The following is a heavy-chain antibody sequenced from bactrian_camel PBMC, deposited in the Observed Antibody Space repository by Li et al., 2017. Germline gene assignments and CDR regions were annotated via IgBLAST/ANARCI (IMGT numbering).Heavy chain of an antibody. V-gene: IGHV3S55*01. Sequence: HVQLVESGGGSVQAGGSLKLTCVASGNAFTCAMGWYRQAPGQERVLVTSISGDGSTYYTDSVKGRFTISVDKAKKTLYLQMDSLKVEDSAMYYCAADDMGPSCLSVLPGLKRDYFGYWGQGTQVTVS. CDR3: AADDMGPSCLSVLPGLKRDYFGY. J-gene: IGHJ6*01. D-gene: IGHD3*01. CDR1: GNAFTCA. CDR2: ISGDGST.